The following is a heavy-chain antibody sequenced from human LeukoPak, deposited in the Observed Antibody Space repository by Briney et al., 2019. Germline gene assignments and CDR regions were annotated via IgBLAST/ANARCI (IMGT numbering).Heavy chain of an antibody. Sequence: GGSLRLSCAASGFTFSSYWMSWVRQAPGKGLEWVANIKQDGSEKYYVDSVKGRFTISRDNAKNSLYLQMNSLRAEDTAVYYCARDMVYYDFWSGYPGAFDIWGQGTMVTVSS. CDR1: GFTFSSYW. CDR2: IKQDGSEK. V-gene: IGHV3-7*01. J-gene: IGHJ3*02. CDR3: ARDMVYYDFWSGYPGAFDI. D-gene: IGHD3-3*01.